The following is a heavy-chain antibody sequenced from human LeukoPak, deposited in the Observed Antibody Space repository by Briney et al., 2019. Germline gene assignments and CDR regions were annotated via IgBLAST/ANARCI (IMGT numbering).Heavy chain of an antibody. CDR3: AELGITMIGGV. J-gene: IGHJ6*04. V-gene: IGHV3-48*03. D-gene: IGHD3-10*02. CDR1: GFTFNSYE. CDR2: ISSSGSTI. Sequence: GGSLRLSCAASGFTFNSYEMNWVHQAPGKGLEWISYISSSGSTIYYADSVKGRFTISRDNAKNSLYLQMNSLRAEDTAVYYCAELGITMIGGVWGKGTTVTISS.